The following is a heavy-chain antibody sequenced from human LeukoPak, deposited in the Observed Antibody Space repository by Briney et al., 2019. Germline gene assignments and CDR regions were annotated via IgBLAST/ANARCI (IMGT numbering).Heavy chain of an antibody. D-gene: IGHD3-16*01. CDR1: GFTFSTYG. CDR2: IWYDGSNT. J-gene: IGHJ4*02. Sequence: GTSLRLSCAASGFTFSTYGMHWVRQAPGKGLEWVAIIWYDGSNTYYADSVKGQFTISRDNSKNTLFLQMNSVRAEDTAVYYCAPDHGGYWGQGTLVTVSS. V-gene: IGHV3-33*01. CDR3: APDHGGY.